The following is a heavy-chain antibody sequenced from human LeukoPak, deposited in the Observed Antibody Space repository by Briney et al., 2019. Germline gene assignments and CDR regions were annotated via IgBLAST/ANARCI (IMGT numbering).Heavy chain of an antibody. V-gene: IGHV3-64*01. D-gene: IGHD2-15*01. Sequence: GGSLRLSCAASGFTFSSYAMHWVRQAPGKGLEYVSAISSNGGSTYYANSVKGRFTISRDNSKNTLYLQMGSLRAEDMAVYYCARDRAVYCSDGSCSGGFDPWGQGTLVTVSS. CDR1: GFTFSSYA. J-gene: IGHJ5*02. CDR3: ARDRAVYCSDGSCSGGFDP. CDR2: ISSNGGST.